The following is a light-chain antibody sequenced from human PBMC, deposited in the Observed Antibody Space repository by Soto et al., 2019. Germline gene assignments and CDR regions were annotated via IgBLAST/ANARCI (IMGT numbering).Light chain of an antibody. J-gene: IGKJ3*01. CDR3: KQYYSPPRVT. CDR2: WAS. CDR1: QSDLSTSNNLNY. Sequence: DIVMTQSPDSLAVSLGERATINCKSSQSDLSTSNNLNYIAWYQQKPGQPPKVLIYWASTRESVVPDRFSGSGSGTDFIRTIRSLQAEDVAVYYCKQYYSPPRVTFGPGTKVDIK. V-gene: IGKV4-1*01.